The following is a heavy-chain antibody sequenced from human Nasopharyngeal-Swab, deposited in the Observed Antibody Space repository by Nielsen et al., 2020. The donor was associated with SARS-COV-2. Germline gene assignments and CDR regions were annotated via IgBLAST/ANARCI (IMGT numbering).Heavy chain of an antibody. J-gene: IGHJ4*02. Sequence: GESLKISCAASGFTFSSYGMHWVRRAPGKGLEWVAVISYDGSNKYYADSVKGRFTISRDNSKNTLYLQMNSLRAEDTAVYYCAKGRDIVVVVAATPIDYWGQGTLVTVSS. D-gene: IGHD2-15*01. V-gene: IGHV3-30*18. CDR2: ISYDGSNK. CDR3: AKGRDIVVVVAATPIDY. CDR1: GFTFSSYG.